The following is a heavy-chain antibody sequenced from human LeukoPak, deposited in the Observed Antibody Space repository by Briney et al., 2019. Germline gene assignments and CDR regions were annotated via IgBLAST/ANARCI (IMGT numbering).Heavy chain of an antibody. Sequence: SETLSLTCTVSGYSISSGYHWAWIRQPPGKGLEGIGRVCHSGSTNYNPSLKSRLTISVDTSKNQFSLKLSSVTSADAAVFYCARDRAHDYGDYGGVVYYYYGMDVWGQGTTVTVSS. CDR1: GYSISSGYH. D-gene: IGHD4-17*01. CDR3: ARDRAHDYGDYGGVVYYYYGMDV. J-gene: IGHJ6*02. V-gene: IGHV4-38-2*02. CDR2: VCHSGST.